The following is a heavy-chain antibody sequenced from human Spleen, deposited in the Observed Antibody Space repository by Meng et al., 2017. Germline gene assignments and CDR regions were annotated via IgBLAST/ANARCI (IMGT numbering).Heavy chain of an antibody. Sequence: GESLKISCAASGFTFSSYTMHWVRQAPGKGLVWVSRINSDGSSTSYADSVKGRFTISRDNAKNTLYLQMNSLRAEDTAVYYCARAHYPNSYCSGGSCPQMYYFDYWGQGTLVTVSS. D-gene: IGHD2-15*01. V-gene: IGHV3-74*01. J-gene: IGHJ4*02. CDR1: GFTFSSYT. CDR3: ARAHYPNSYCSGGSCPQMYYFDY. CDR2: INSDGSST.